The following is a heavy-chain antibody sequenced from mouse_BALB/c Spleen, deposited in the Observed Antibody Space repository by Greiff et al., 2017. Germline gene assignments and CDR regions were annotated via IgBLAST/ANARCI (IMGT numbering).Heavy chain of an antibody. V-gene: IGHV1-82*01. CDR2: IYPGDGDT. CDR3: ATYGNYGGRYAMDY. D-gene: IGHD2-10*02. J-gene: IGHJ4*01. CDR1: GYAFSSYW. Sequence: QVQLQQSGPELVKPGASVKISCKASGYAFSSYWMNWVKQRPGHGLEWIGRIYPGDGDTNYNGKFKGKATLTADKSSSTTYMQHISLTSVDSAVYFCATYGNYGGRYAMDYWGQGTSVTVSS.